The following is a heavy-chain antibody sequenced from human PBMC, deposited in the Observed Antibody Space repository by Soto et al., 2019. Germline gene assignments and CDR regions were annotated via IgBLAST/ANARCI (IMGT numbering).Heavy chain of an antibody. CDR2: IHYSGST. Sequence: QLQLQESGPGLVKPSETLSLTCTVSGDSVTISDYYWGWIRQPPGKGLEWIGRIHYSGSTYYNPSLKSRVTISEDTSTKQFSLKLTSVTAAGAAVYYCAAHDSGGYYAEYWGQGTLGTVSA. CDR3: AAHDSGGYYAEY. CDR1: GDSVTISDYY. V-gene: IGHV4-39*01. J-gene: IGHJ4*02. D-gene: IGHD3-22*01.